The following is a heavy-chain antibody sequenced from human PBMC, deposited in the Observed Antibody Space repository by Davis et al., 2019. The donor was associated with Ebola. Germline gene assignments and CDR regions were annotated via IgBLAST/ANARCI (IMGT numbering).Heavy chain of an antibody. V-gene: IGHV3-11*06. CDR1: GFTFSAYY. D-gene: IGHD1-26*01. CDR2: ISSSSSYT. CDR3: ARDLHSGSYYDY. J-gene: IGHJ4*02. Sequence: GGSLRLSCAASGFTFSAYYMSWIRQAPGKGLEWVSYISSSSSYTNYADSVKGRFTISRDNAKNSLYLQMNSLRAEDTAVYYCARDLHSGSYYDYWGQGTLVTVSS.